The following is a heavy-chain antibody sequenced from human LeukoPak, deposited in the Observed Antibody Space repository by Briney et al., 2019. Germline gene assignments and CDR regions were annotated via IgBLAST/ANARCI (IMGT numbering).Heavy chain of an antibody. J-gene: IGHJ6*02. CDR2: IKQDGSEK. Sequence: GGSLRLPCAASGFTFSSYWMSWVRQAPGKGLEWVANIKQDGSEKYYVDSVKGRFTISRDNAKNSLYLQMNSLRAEDTAVYYCAREYYDYVWGSYRYHGMDVWGQGTTVTVSS. V-gene: IGHV3-7*01. CDR3: AREYYDYVWGSYRYHGMDV. CDR1: GFTFSSYW. D-gene: IGHD3-16*02.